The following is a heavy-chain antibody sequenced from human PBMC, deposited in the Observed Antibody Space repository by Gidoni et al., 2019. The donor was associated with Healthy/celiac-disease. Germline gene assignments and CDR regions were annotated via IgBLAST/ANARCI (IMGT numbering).Heavy chain of an antibody. J-gene: IGHJ5*02. CDR2: IYYSGST. Sequence: QVQLQESGPGLVKPAETLSLTCTVSGGSISSYYWSWIRQPPGKGLEWIGYIYYSGSTNYNPSLKSRVTISVDTSKNQFSLKLSSVTAADTAVYYCARGIVGHRNNWFDPWGQGTLVTVSS. D-gene: IGHD3-22*01. CDR3: ARGIVGHRNNWFDP. V-gene: IGHV4-59*01. CDR1: GGSISSYY.